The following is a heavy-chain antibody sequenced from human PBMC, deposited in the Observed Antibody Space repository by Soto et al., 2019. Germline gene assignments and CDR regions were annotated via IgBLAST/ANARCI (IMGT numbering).Heavy chain of an antibody. V-gene: IGHV4-31*03. D-gene: IGHD3-10*01. CDR3: ARLGFSYGFGGQFDY. Sequence: QVQLQESGPGLVKPSQTLSLTCTVSGGSISSGGYHWSWIRQHPGKGLEWIGYIYNSGSTYYNPSLTTRVTIAVGTSKNPFSLKLSSVTAAETAVYYCARLGFSYGFGGQFDYWGQGTLVTVSS. CDR2: IYNSGST. CDR1: GGSISSGGYH. J-gene: IGHJ4*02.